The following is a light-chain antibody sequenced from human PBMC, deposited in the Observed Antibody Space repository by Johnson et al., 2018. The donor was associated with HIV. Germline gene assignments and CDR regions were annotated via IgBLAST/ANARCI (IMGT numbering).Light chain of an antibody. CDR1: SSNIENYF. CDR3: GVWDASLSPHYV. CDR2: EDY. J-gene: IGLJ1*01. Sequence: QAVLTQPPSVSAAPGQRVNISCSGHSSNIENYFVSWYQQLPGAAPRLLIYEDYKRPSGIPDRFSGSKSGASATLGITGLQTGDEADYYCGVWDASLSPHYVVGTGTTITGL. V-gene: IGLV1-51*02.